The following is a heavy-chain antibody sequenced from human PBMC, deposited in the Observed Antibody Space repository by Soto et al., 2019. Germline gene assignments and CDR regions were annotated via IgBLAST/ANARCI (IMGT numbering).Heavy chain of an antibody. V-gene: IGHV4-30-4*01. CDR2: IYYSGNT. J-gene: IGHJ4*02. CDR1: GDSITSGDYY. Sequence: VQLQESGPGLVKPSQTLSLTCTVSGDSITSGDYYWSWIRQPPGKGLEWIGYIYYSGNTNYNPSRTSRVIMSVDTAKNQFSLKLTSVTAADTAVYYCASFVGLLWGGVSPAESWGSYYFDNWGQGTLVTVSS. CDR3: ASFVGLLWGGVSPAESWGSYYFDN. D-gene: IGHD2-8*01.